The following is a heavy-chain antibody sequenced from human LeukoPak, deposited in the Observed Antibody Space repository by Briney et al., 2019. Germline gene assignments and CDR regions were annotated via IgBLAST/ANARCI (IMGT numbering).Heavy chain of an antibody. V-gene: IGHV4-59*01. D-gene: IGHD4-11*01. CDR1: GGSISSYY. Sequence: SETLSLTCSVSGGSISSYYWSWIRQSPGKGLEWIGYIYYTGATYYNPSLESRVTVSIDASKRQLSLELRSVTAADSAVYFCARDRRESSKPNDAFDIWGQGTMVTVSA. CDR3: ARDRRESSKPNDAFDI. J-gene: IGHJ3*02. CDR2: IYYTGAT.